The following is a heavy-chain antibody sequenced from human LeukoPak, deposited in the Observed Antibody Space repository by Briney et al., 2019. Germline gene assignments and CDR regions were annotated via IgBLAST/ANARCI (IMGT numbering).Heavy chain of an antibody. CDR1: GIGFSKAS. CDR2: IRSVRDGGTT. J-gene: IGHJ3*01. CDR3: ATDLAHGLGAYDV. D-gene: IGHD2-8*01. V-gene: IGHV3-15*01. Sequence: PGGSLRLSCAASGIGFSKASMTWVRQAPGKGLGWIGRIRSVRDGGTTDYADPVKGRVTISRDDSIATLYLVLNSLTTEDTAVYYCATDLAHGLGAYDVWGQGTLVAVSS.